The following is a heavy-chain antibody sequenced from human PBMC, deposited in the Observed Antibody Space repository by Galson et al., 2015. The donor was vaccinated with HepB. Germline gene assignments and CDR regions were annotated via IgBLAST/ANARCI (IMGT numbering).Heavy chain of an antibody. Sequence: PALVKPTHTLTLTCTFSGFSLSTSGVGVGWIRQPPGKALEWLALIYWDDDKRYSPSLKSRLTITKDTSKNQVVLTMTNMDPVDTATYYCARHTAKTYCSGGSCSFSHWGQGTLVTVSS. J-gene: IGHJ4*02. CDR3: ARHTAKTYCSGGSCSFSH. V-gene: IGHV2-5*02. CDR1: GFSLSTSGVG. D-gene: IGHD2-15*01. CDR2: IYWDDDK.